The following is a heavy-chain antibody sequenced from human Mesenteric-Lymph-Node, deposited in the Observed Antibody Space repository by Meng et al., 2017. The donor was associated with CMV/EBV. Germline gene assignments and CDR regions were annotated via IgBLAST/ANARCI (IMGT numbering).Heavy chain of an antibody. CDR1: GGSFSGYY. CDR3: ARHQRWLKSEGGFNY. Sequence: QVQLQQWGAGLLKPSAPLSLTCAVYGGSFSGYYWSWIRQPPGKGLEWIGEINHSGSTNYNPSLKSRVTISVDTSKNQFSLKLSSVTAADTAVYYCARHQRWLKSEGGFNYWGQGTLVTVSS. V-gene: IGHV4-34*01. CDR2: INHSGST. D-gene: IGHD4-23*01. J-gene: IGHJ4*02.